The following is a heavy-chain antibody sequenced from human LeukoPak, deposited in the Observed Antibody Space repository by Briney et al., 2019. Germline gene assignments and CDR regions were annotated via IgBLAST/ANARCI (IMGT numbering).Heavy chain of an antibody. CDR3: AKRIIEARENGDSNWLDP. V-gene: IGHV4-59*08. CDR1: GDSITNSY. D-gene: IGHD4-17*01. J-gene: IGHJ5*01. CDR2: ISYGGST. Sequence: SETLSLTCTVSGDSITNSYWNWIRQPPGRGLKWIGRISYGGSTNYNPSLKSRVIISRDTSKNQFSLGLTSVTAADTAIYYCAKRIIEARENGDSNWLDPWGQGTLVTVSS.